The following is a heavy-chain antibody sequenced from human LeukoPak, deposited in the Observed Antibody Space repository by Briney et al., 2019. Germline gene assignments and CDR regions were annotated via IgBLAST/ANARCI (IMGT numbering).Heavy chain of an antibody. CDR2: IIPIFGTA. Sequence: ASVKVSCKASGGTFSSYAISWVRQAPGQGLEWMGGIIPIFGTANYAQKFQGRVTITADESTSTAYMELSSLRSEDTAVYYCAREHFYYYGMDVWGQGTTVTVSS. V-gene: IGHV1-69*13. CDR1: GGTFSSYA. J-gene: IGHJ6*02. CDR3: AREHFYYYGMDV.